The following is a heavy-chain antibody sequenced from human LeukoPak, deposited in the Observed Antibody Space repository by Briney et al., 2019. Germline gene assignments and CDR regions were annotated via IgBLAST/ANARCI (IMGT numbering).Heavy chain of an antibody. CDR3: ARDLIHSPAFDI. CDR2: IYYSGST. J-gene: IGHJ3*02. CDR1: GGSISSYY. D-gene: IGHD2-15*01. Sequence: SETLSLTCTVSGGSISSYYWSWIRQPPGKGLEWIGYIYYSGSTNYNPSLKSRVTISVDTSKNQFSLKLSSVTAADTAVYYCARDLIHSPAFDIWGQGTMVTVSS. V-gene: IGHV4-59*12.